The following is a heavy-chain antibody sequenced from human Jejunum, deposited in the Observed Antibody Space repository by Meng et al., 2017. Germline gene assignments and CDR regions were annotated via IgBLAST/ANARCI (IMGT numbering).Heavy chain of an antibody. Sequence: QLQLQESGPGLGKPSETLSPTRTVSGGSISSSSYYWGWIRQPPGKGLEWIGSIYYSGSTYYNPSLKSRVTISVDTSKNQFSLKVNSVTAADTAVYYCSRIVDGDYFDYWGQGTLVTVSS. J-gene: IGHJ4*02. CDR2: IYYSGST. CDR1: GGSISSSSYY. CDR3: SRIVDGDYFDY. V-gene: IGHV4-39*01. D-gene: IGHD3-16*02.